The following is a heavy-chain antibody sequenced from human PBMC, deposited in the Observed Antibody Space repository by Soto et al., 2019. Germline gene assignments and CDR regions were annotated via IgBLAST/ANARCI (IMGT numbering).Heavy chain of an antibody. CDR2: VNWNSGSR. D-gene: IGHD2-21*01. CDR1: GFSFDGYA. CDR3: VKDKGVRKGHCYYGLVV. V-gene: IGHV3-9*01. J-gene: IGHJ6*02. Sequence: GGSLRLSCVASGFSFDGYAMHWVRQTPGKGLEWVAGVNWNSGSRGYADSVRGRFTISRDSATNSLYLQMNSLRPEDTALYYCVKDKGVRKGHCYYGLVVGGQGTMVTVFS.